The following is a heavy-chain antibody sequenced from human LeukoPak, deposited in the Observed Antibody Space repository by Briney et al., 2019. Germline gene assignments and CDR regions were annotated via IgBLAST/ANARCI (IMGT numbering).Heavy chain of an antibody. CDR2: ISNDGTST. Sequence: GGSLRLSCAASGVTFSSHSMHWVRQAPGKGLVWVSGISNDGTSTTYADSVKGRFTISRDNAKNSLYLQMNSLRAEDTAVYYCARDYAGYWGQGTLVTVSS. V-gene: IGHV3-74*01. J-gene: IGHJ4*02. D-gene: IGHD2-2*01. CDR3: ARDYAGY. CDR1: GVTFSSHS.